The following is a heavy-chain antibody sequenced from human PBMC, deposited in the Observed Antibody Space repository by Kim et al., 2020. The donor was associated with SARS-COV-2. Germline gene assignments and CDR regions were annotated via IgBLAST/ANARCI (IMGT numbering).Heavy chain of an antibody. CDR3: AKAADHGNCNVGY. CDR2: MSCSGGST. D-gene: IGHD1-7*01. CDR1: GFTFDDYA. J-gene: IGHJ4*02. Sequence: GGSLRLSCAASGFTFDDYAMTWVRQAPGKGLEWVSAMSCSGGSTCYANSVKGRFTISRDSSTNSVYLQMNSLRADDTAVYYCAKAADHGNCNVGYWGQG. V-gene: IGHV3-23*01.